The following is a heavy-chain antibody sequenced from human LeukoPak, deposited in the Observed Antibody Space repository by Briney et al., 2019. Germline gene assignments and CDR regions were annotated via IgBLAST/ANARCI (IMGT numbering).Heavy chain of an antibody. D-gene: IGHD4-11*01. CDR1: GFTFSSYA. CDR3: ARDCGSNPAYYHYYYMDV. V-gene: IGHV3-30*01. J-gene: IGHJ6*03. CDR2: ISYDGSNE. Sequence: GGSLRLSCAASGFTFSSYAMHWVRQAPGKGLEWVAVISYDGSNEYYADSVKGCVTISRDNSKNTLYLQMNSLRAEDTAVYYCARDCGSNPAYYHYYYMDVWGKGTTVTVSS.